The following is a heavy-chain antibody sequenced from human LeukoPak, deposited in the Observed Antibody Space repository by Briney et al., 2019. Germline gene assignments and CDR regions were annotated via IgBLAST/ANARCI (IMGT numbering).Heavy chain of an antibody. V-gene: IGHV3-48*01. D-gene: IGHD3/OR15-3a*01. Sequence: GGSLRLSCAASGFTFSSYSMNWVRQAPGKGLEWVSYISSSSSTIYYAHSVKGRFTISRDNAKNSLYLQMNSLRAEDTAVYYCARDCLGLGYYMDVWGKGTTVTVSS. CDR2: ISSSSSTI. J-gene: IGHJ6*03. CDR1: GFTFSSYS. CDR3: ARDCLGLGYYMDV.